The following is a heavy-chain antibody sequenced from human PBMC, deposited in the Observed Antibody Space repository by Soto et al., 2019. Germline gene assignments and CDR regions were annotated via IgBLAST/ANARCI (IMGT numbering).Heavy chain of an antibody. V-gene: IGHV4-59*01. CDR3: AREGGSGSYPYY. D-gene: IGHD3-10*01. CDR2: IYYSGST. CDR1: GGSISSYH. Sequence: PSETLSLTCTVSGGSISSYHWSWIRQPPGKGLEWIGYIYYSGSTNYNPSLKSRVTISVDTSKNQFSLKLSSVTAADTAVYYCAREGGSGSYPYYWGQGTRVTVS. J-gene: IGHJ4*02.